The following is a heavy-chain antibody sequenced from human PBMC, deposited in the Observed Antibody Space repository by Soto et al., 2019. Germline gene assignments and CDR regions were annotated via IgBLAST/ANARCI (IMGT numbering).Heavy chain of an antibody. CDR2: ISGSGGST. V-gene: IGHV3-23*01. CDR3: AVAIYDILTGPRYYYGMDV. CDR1: GFTFSSYA. D-gene: IGHD3-9*01. J-gene: IGHJ6*02. Sequence: GGSLRLSCAASGFTFSSYAMSWVRQAPGKGLEWVSAISGSGGSTYYADSVKGRFTISRDNSKNTLYLQMNSLRAEDAAVYYCAVAIYDILTGPRYYYGMDVWGQGTTVTVSS.